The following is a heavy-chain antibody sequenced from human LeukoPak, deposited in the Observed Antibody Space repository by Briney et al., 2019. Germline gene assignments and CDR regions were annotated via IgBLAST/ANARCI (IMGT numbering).Heavy chain of an antibody. V-gene: IGHV3-53*01. J-gene: IGHJ4*02. CDR2: IYTGGST. CDR1: GFTVSSNY. Sequence: PGGSLRLSCAASGFTVSSNYMSWVRQAPGKGLEWVSLIYTGGSTYYADSVKGRFTISGDNSKNTLYLQMNSLRAEDTAVYYCARGGRSTYFDWSPDYWGQGTLVTVSS. CDR3: ARGGRSTYFDWSPDY. D-gene: IGHD3-9*01.